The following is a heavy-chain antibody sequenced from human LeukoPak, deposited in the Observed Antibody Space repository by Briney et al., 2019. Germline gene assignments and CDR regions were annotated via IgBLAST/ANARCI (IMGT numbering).Heavy chain of an antibody. J-gene: IGHJ4*02. Sequence: SETLSLTCTVSGGSVCSSNYFWSWIRQPPGKGLEWIGYIYYSGRTNYNPSLKSRVAISVDTSKSLFSLNLSSVTAADTAVYYCATLTGNSDYWGQGTLVTVSS. CDR3: ATLTGNSDY. V-gene: IGHV4-61*01. D-gene: IGHD4-23*01. CDR1: GGSVCSSNYF. CDR2: IYYSGRT.